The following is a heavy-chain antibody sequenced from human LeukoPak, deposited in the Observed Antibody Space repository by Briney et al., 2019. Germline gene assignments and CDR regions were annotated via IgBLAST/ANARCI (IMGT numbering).Heavy chain of an antibody. CDR2: IKQDGSEK. D-gene: IGHD1-1*01. Sequence: GGSLRLSCAASGFTFSSYWMSWVRQAPGKGLEWVANIKQDGSEKYYVDSVKGRFTISRGNAKNSLYLQTNSLRAEDTAVYYCARVTMDGYYFDYWGQGTLVTVSS. J-gene: IGHJ4*02. CDR3: ARVTMDGYYFDY. V-gene: IGHV3-7*01. CDR1: GFTFSSYW.